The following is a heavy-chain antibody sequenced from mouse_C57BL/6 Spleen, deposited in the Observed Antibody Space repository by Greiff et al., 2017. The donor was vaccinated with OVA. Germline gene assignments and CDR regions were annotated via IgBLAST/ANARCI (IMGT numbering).Heavy chain of an antibody. Sequence: EVNVVESEGGLVQPGSSMKLSCTASGFTFSDYYMAWVRQVPEKGLEWVANINYDGSSTYYLDSLKSRFIISRDNAKNILYLQMSSLKSEDTATDYCARDDDGYFAYWGQGTLVTVSA. J-gene: IGHJ3*01. CDR1: GFTFSDYY. CDR3: ARDDDGYFAY. CDR2: INYDGSST. V-gene: IGHV5-16*01. D-gene: IGHD2-3*01.